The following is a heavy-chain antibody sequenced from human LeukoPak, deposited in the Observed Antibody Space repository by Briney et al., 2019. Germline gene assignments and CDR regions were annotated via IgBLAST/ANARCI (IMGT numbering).Heavy chain of an antibody. J-gene: IGHJ5*02. Sequence: KASETLSLTCAVYGGSFSGYYWSWLRQPPGKGLEWIGEINHSGSTNYNPSLKSRVTISVDTSNNQFSLKLSSVTAADTAVYYFASVYAAAGLNWFDPWGQGTLVTVSS. V-gene: IGHV4-34*01. CDR1: GGSFSGYY. CDR3: ASVYAAAGLNWFDP. D-gene: IGHD6-13*01. CDR2: INHSGST.